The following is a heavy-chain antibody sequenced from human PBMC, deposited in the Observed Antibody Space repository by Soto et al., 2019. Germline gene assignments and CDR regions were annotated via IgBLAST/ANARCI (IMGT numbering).Heavy chain of an antibody. J-gene: IGHJ6*02. CDR3: ARDLDEYYYDSSGYPHHYYYGMDV. V-gene: IGHV3-21*01. CDR1: GFTSINYA. CDR2: ISSSSSYI. D-gene: IGHD3-22*01. Sequence: PGGSLRLSCEVSGFTSINYAMTWVRQPPGKGLEWVSGISSSSSYIYYADSVKGRFTISRDNAKNSLYLQMNSLRAEDTAVYYCARDLDEYYYDSSGYPHHYYYGMDVWGQGTTVTVSS.